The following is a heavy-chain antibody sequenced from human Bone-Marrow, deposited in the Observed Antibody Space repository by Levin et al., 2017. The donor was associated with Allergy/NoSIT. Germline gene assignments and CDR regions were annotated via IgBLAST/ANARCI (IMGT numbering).Heavy chain of an antibody. D-gene: IGHD4-17*01. Sequence: LSLTCAASGFTFSSYAMSWVRQAPGKGLEWVSAISGSGGSTYYADSVKGRFTISRDNSKNTLYLQMNSLRAEDTAVYYCAKGDGDYDLRYYYYGMDGWGQGTTVTVSS. J-gene: IGHJ6*02. CDR2: ISGSGGST. CDR3: AKGDGDYDLRYYYYGMDG. CDR1: GFTFSSYA. V-gene: IGHV3-23*01.